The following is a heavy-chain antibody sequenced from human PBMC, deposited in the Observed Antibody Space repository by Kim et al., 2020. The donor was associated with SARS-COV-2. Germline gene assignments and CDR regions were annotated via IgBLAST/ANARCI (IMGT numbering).Heavy chain of an antibody. J-gene: IGHJ6*02. CDR3: ARPLYNWNYRYYYGMDV. Sequence: LKSRVTISVDTSKNQFSLKLSSVTAADTAVYYCARPLYNWNYRYYYGMDVWGQGTTVTVSS. D-gene: IGHD1-7*01. V-gene: IGHV4-34*01.